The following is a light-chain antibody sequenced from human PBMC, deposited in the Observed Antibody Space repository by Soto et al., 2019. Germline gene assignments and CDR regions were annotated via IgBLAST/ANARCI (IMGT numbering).Light chain of an antibody. V-gene: IGKV3-15*01. J-gene: IGKJ1*01. CDR2: GAS. Sequence: EIVMTQSPATLSVSPGERATLSCRASHSVRSSLAWYQQKPGQAPRLLIHGASTRATGIPGRFSGSGSGTEFTLTISRLEPEDFAVYYCHQFGSSPPRTFGQGTKVEIK. CDR3: HQFGSSPPRT. CDR1: HSVRSS.